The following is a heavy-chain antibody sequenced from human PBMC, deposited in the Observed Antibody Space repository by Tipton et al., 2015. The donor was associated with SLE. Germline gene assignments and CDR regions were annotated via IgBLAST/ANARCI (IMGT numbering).Heavy chain of an antibody. V-gene: IGHV4-61*02. CDR2: MYTSGST. J-gene: IGHJ4*02. CDR1: GGSINSGSYY. D-gene: IGHD7-27*01. CDR3: AREGVGNWGLFFDY. Sequence: TLPLTCTVSGGSINSGSYYWSWIRQPAGKGLEWIGRMYTSGSTNYNPSLKSRVTISVDTSKNQFSLKLSSVTAADTAVYYCAREGVGNWGLFFDYWGQGTLVTVSS.